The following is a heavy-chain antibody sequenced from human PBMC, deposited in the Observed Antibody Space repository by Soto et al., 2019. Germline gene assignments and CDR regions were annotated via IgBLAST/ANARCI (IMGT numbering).Heavy chain of an antibody. Sequence: QVQLVQSGAEVKKPGASVKVSGKASGYTFPSSGMSWVRQAPGQGLERMGWISAHTGSSEYAQRFQGRVTMTKDRSTSTAYIVLRSLRSDDTAFYYCARAVLCQCSDSRGYSFDAFDFWGPGTLVTVSS. CDR1: GYTFPSSG. D-gene: IGHD3-22*01. CDR3: ARAVLCQCSDSRGYSFDAFDF. J-gene: IGHJ3*01. V-gene: IGHV1-18*01. CDR2: ISAHTGSS.